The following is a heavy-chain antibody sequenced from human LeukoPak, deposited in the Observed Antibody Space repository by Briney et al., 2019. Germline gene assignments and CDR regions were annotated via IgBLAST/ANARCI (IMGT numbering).Heavy chain of an antibody. J-gene: IGHJ4*02. CDR1: GFTFSTYN. V-gene: IGHV3-48*04. Sequence: GGSLRLSCAASGFTFSTYNMNWVRQGPGKGLEWLAYITSNINTIYYADSVQGRFTISRDNAKNSLYLQMNSLRAEDTAVYYCVLGGYDSRYLGFDYWGQGTLVTVSS. CDR3: VLGGYDSRYLGFDY. CDR2: ITSNINTI. D-gene: IGHD3-22*01.